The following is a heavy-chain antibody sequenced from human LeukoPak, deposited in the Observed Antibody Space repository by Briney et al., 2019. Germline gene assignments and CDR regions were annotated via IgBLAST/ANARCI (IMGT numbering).Heavy chain of an antibody. CDR1: GYTFTGYY. CDR3: ARDVDSSHSPPDY. Sequence: ASVKVSCKASGYTFTGYYMHWVRQAPGQGLEWMGWINPNSGGTNYAQKFQGRVTMTRDTSISTAYMELSRLRSDDTAAYYCARDVDSSHSPPDYWGQGTLVTVSS. V-gene: IGHV1-2*02. J-gene: IGHJ4*02. CDR2: INPNSGGT. D-gene: IGHD6-13*01.